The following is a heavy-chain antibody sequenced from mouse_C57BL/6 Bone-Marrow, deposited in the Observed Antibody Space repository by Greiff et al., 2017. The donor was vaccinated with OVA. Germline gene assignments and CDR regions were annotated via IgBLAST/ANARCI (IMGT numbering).Heavy chain of an antibody. V-gene: IGHV14-3*01. Sequence: VHVKQSVAELVRPGASVKLSCTASGFNIKNTYMHWVQQRPEQGLEWIGRIDPANGILKYAPKFQGKSTITADTSSNTAYLQISSLTTEDTAIYYSARVDDGYYYAMDYWGQGTSVTVSS. CDR3: ARVDDGYYYAMDY. CDR1: GFNIKNTY. D-gene: IGHD2-3*01. J-gene: IGHJ4*01. CDR2: IDPANGIL.